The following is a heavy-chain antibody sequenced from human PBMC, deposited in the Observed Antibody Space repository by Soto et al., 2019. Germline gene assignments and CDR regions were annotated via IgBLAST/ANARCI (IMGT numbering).Heavy chain of an antibody. CDR3: ARRHLAVSVSPWFDP. J-gene: IGHJ5*02. CDR1: GLSITDSEMG. CDR2: IDSSGEK. V-gene: IGHV2-26*01. Sequence: QVTLKESGPVLVKPTETLTLRCTVSGLSITDSEMGVSWIRQPPGQPLQWLAHIDSSGEKSYRTCLKIRLAISKDTSKSQIVRTMTNLDPADTATYYCARRHLAVSVSPWFDPWGQGIPVTVSS.